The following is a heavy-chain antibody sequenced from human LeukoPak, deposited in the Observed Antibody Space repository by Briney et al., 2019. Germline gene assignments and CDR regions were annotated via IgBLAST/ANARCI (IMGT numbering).Heavy chain of an antibody. CDR1: GGSISSYY. CDR3: ARGPYSSSWYDFDY. CDR2: IYYSGST. J-gene: IGHJ4*02. V-gene: IGHV4-59*01. D-gene: IGHD6-13*01. Sequence: SETLSLTCTVSGGSISSYYWSWIRQPPGKGLEWIGYIYYSGSTNYNPSLKSRVTISVDTSKNQFSLKLSSVTAADTAVYYCARGPYSSSWYDFDYWGRGTLVTVSS.